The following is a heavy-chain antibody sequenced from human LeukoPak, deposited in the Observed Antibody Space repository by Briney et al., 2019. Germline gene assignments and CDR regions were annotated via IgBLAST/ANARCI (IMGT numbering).Heavy chain of an antibody. CDR1: GGSFSGYY. D-gene: IGHD4-17*01. V-gene: IGHV3-53*01. J-gene: IGHJ4*02. CDR2: IYSGGST. Sequence: ETLSLTCAVYGGSFSGYYWSWVRQAPGKGLEWVSVIYSGGSTYYADSVKGRFTISRDNSKNTLSLQMNSLRAEDTAMYYCAKHDYGDPVGNFDYWGQGTLVTVSS. CDR3: AKHDYGDPVGNFDY.